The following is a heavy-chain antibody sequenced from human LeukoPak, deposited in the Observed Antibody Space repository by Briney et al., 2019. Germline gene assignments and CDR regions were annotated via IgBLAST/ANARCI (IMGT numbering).Heavy chain of an antibody. J-gene: IGHJ4*02. CDR1: GGSISSYY. CDR3: ARGHDSSGYYYGY. CDR2: IYYSGST. V-gene: IGHV4-59*01. Sequence: SETLSLTCTVSGGSISSYYWSWIRQPPGKGLEWIGYIYYSGSTNYNPSLKSRVTISVDTSKNQFSLKLSSVTAADTAVYYCARGHDSSGYYYGYWGQGTLVTVSS. D-gene: IGHD3-22*01.